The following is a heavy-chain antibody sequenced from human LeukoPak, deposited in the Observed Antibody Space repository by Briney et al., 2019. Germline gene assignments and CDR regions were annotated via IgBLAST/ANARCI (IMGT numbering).Heavy chain of an antibody. V-gene: IGHV1-69*04. CDR3: ARSYPSSSWYLAGMDV. Sequence: SVKVSCKASGGSFNNYAIIWVRQAPGQGLEWMGRIIPILGIANYAQKFQGRVTITADKSTSTAYMELSSLRSEDTAVYYCARSYPSSSWYLAGMDVWGQGTTVTVSS. D-gene: IGHD6-13*01. J-gene: IGHJ6*02. CDR1: GGSFNNYA. CDR2: IIPILGIA.